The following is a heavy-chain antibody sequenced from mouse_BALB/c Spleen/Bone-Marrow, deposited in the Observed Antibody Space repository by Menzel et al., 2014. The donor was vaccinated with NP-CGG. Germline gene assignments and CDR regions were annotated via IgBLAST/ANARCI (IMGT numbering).Heavy chain of an antibody. V-gene: IGHV3-8*02. CDR1: GDSITSGY. D-gene: IGHD2-4*01. CDR3: ASGGPTMITYYAMDY. Sequence: DVQLVESGPSLVKPSQTLPLTCSVTGDSITSGYWNWIRKFPANKLEYMGYINFSGSTYYNPSLESRISITRDTSKNQYYLHLNSVTTEDTATYYCASGGPTMITYYAMDYWGQGTSVTVSS. CDR2: INFSGST. J-gene: IGHJ4*01.